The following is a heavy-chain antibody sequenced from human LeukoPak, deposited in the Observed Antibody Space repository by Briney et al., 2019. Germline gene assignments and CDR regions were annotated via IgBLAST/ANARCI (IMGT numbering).Heavy chain of an antibody. J-gene: IGHJ6*02. Sequence: PGGSLRLSCTASGFTFRSYWMSWVRQAPGKGLEWVANIKQDGSEKYYVDSVKGRFTISRDNAKNSLYLQMNSLRAEDTAVYYCARVALHDYGDYYGMDVWGQGTTVTVSS. V-gene: IGHV3-7*01. CDR3: ARVALHDYGDYYGMDV. D-gene: IGHD4-17*01. CDR2: IKQDGSEK. CDR1: GFTFRSYW.